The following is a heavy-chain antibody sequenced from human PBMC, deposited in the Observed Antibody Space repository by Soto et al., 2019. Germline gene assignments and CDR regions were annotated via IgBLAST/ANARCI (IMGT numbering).Heavy chain of an antibody. CDR3: VRVGVWFGELFEGNDAFDI. Sequence: GGSLRLSCAASGFTFSSYWMSWVRQAPGKGLEWVANIKQDGSEKYYVDSVKGRFTISRDNAKNSLYLQMNSLRAEDTAVYYCVRVGVWFGELFEGNDAFDIWGQGTMVTVSS. D-gene: IGHD3-10*01. V-gene: IGHV3-7*03. CDR1: GFTFSSYW. CDR2: IKQDGSEK. J-gene: IGHJ3*02.